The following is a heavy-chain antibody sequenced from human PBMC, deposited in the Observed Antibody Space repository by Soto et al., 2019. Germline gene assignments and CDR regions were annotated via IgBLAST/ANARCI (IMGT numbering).Heavy chain of an antibody. Sequence: PSETLSLTCTVSGGSISSGGYSWSWIRQPPGKGLEWIGYIYHSGSTYYNPSLKSRVTISVDRSKNQFSLKLSSVTAADTAVYYCARNGYSSGWYHFDYWGQGTLVTVSS. J-gene: IGHJ4*02. V-gene: IGHV4-30-2*01. D-gene: IGHD6-19*01. CDR1: GGSISSGGYS. CDR3: ARNGYSSGWYHFDY. CDR2: IYHSGST.